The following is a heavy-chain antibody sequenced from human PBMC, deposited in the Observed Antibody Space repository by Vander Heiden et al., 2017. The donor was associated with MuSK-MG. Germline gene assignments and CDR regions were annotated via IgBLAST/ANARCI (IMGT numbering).Heavy chain of an antibody. J-gene: IGHJ4*02. CDR1: GYSISSGYY. CDR2: IYHSGST. Sequence: QVQLQESGPGLVKPSETLSLTCAVSGYSISSGYYWGWIRQPPGKGLEWIGSIYHSGSTYYNPSLKSRVTISVDTSKNQFSLKLSSVTGADTAVYYCATRGYSYGLVDYWGQGTLVTVSS. V-gene: IGHV4-38-2*01. D-gene: IGHD5-18*01. CDR3: ATRGYSYGLVDY.